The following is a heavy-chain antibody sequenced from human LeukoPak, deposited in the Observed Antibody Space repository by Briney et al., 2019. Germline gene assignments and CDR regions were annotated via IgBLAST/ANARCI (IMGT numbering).Heavy chain of an antibody. Sequence: GESLRLSCAASGFTFKSYGMHWFRQAPGKGLEWVALIRSDGSDKYYADSVKGRFTISRDNSVNTLFLQMNSLRPEDTAVYYCGRGRWQLDYWGQGTLVTVSS. D-gene: IGHD4-23*01. J-gene: IGHJ4*02. CDR2: IRSDGSDK. V-gene: IGHV3-30*02. CDR1: GFTFKSYG. CDR3: GRGRWQLDY.